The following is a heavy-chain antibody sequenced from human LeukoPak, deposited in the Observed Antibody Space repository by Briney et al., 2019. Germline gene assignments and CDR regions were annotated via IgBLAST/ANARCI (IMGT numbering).Heavy chain of an antibody. CDR1: GYTLTELS. Sequence: ASVTVSFMVSGYTLTELSMHWVRQAPGKGGAGVGGFDPEDGETIYAQKFEGRVTMTEDTSTDTAYMELSSLRSEDTAVYYCATVQLEGYYGMDVGGQGTTVTVSA. V-gene: IGHV1-24*01. CDR3: ATVQLEGYYGMDV. CDR2: FDPEDGET. J-gene: IGHJ6*01. D-gene: IGHD1-1*01.